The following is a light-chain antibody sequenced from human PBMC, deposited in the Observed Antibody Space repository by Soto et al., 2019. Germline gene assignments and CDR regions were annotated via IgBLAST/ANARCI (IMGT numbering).Light chain of an antibody. CDR3: QQSNSFPWT. J-gene: IGKJ1*01. CDR1: QSISTY. V-gene: IGKV1-39*01. CDR2: GAS. Sequence: DIQMTQSPSSLSASVGDRVTITCRASQSISTYLHWYQQKPGKAPNLLLYGASSLKSGLPSSFSGSGSATDFTTTLSSIQPEDFATYYCQQSNSFPWTFGKGTKVDIQ.